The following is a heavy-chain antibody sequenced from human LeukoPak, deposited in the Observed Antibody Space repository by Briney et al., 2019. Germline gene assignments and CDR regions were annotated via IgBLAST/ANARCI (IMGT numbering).Heavy chain of an antibody. Sequence: GGSLRLSCAAFGFTFDDYAMHWVRQAPGKGLEWVSGISWNSGSIGYADSVKGRFTISRDNAKNSLYLQMNSLRAEDMALYYCATSDYGDYPRGAFDIWGQGTMVTVSS. D-gene: IGHD4-17*01. CDR3: ATSDYGDYPRGAFDI. J-gene: IGHJ3*02. CDR1: GFTFDDYA. V-gene: IGHV3-9*03. CDR2: ISWNSGSI.